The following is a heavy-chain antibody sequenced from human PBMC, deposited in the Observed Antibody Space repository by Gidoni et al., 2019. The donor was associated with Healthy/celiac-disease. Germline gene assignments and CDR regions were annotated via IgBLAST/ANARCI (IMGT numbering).Heavy chain of an antibody. CDR2: ISSSSSYI. J-gene: IGHJ4*02. CDR3: AREGGDSRDFDY. D-gene: IGHD4-17*01. V-gene: IGHV3-21*01. Sequence: EVQLVESGGGLVKPGGSLRLSCAASGFTFSSYSMNWVRQAPGKGLEWVSSISSSSSYIYYADSVKGRFTISRDNAKNSLYLQMNSLRAEDTAVYYCAREGGDSRDFDYWGQGTLVTVSS. CDR1: GFTFSSYS.